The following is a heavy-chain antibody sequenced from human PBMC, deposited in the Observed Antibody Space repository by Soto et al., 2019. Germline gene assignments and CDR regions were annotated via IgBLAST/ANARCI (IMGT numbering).Heavy chain of an antibody. D-gene: IGHD5-18*01. Sequence: SETVSLTCSVSGGTITRGDHFWSWVRQSPGKGLEWLGYIYYSGSTYYNPSLKGRVMMTIDTSKHQFSLNLSSVTAADTAVFYCGRGQTAIDVWGQGTTVTVSS. CDR2: IYYSGST. CDR3: GRGQTAIDV. V-gene: IGHV4-30-4*01. CDR1: GGTITRGDHF. J-gene: IGHJ6*02.